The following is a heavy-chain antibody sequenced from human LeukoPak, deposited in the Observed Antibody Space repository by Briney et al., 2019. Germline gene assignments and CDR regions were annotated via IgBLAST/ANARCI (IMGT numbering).Heavy chain of an antibody. Sequence: SETLSLTCTVSSGSISSYYWNWIRQPPGKGLEWIGYIYYSGSTNYNPSLKSRVTISLDTSKNQFSLNLTSVTAADTAVYYCARFTPQGYGWGGYNRFDPWGQGTLVTVSS. J-gene: IGHJ5*02. D-gene: IGHD3-16*01. CDR2: IYYSGST. V-gene: IGHV4-59*01. CDR3: ARFTPQGYGWGGYNRFDP. CDR1: SGSISSYY.